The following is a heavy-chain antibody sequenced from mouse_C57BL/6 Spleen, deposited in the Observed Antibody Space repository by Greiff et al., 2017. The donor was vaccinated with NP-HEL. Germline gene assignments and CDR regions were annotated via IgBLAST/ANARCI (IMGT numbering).Heavy chain of an antibody. CDR1: GYSFTSYY. D-gene: IGHD3-2*02. Sequence: QVQLQQSGPELVKPGASVKISCKASGYSFTSYYIHWVKQRPGQGLEWIGWIYPGSGNTKYNEKFKGKATLTADTSSSTAYMQLSSLTSADSAVYYCARAETAQATSWFAYWGQGTLVTVSA. CDR3: ARAETAQATSWFAY. V-gene: IGHV1-66*01. J-gene: IGHJ3*01. CDR2: IYPGSGNT.